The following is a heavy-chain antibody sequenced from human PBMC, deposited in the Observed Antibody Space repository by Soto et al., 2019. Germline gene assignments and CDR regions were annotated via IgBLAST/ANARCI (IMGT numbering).Heavy chain of an antibody. CDR3: ARHGVLRYFDLSISHFDY. D-gene: IGHD3-9*01. V-gene: IGHV4-30-2*01. CDR2: IYHSGST. J-gene: IGHJ4*02. Sequence: TLSLTCAVSGVSISSGGYSWSWIRQPPGKGLEWIGYIYHSGSTYYNPSLKSRVTISVDTSKNQFSLKLSSVTAADTAVYYCARHGVLRYFDLSISHFDYWGQGTLVTVSS. CDR1: GVSISSGGYS.